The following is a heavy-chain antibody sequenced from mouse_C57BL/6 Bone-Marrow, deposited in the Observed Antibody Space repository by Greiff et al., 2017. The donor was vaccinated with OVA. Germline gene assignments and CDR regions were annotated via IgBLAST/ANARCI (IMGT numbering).Heavy chain of an antibody. Sequence: VKLMESGPELVKPGASVKISCKASGYAFSSSWMNWVKQRPGKGLEWIGRIYPGDGDTNYNGKFKGKATLTADKSSSTAYMQLSSLTSEDSAVYVCARWGIYYDYDYWGQGTTLTVSS. J-gene: IGHJ2*01. CDR1: GYAFSSSW. CDR2: IYPGDGDT. D-gene: IGHD2-4*01. CDR3: ARWGIYYDYDY. V-gene: IGHV1-82*01.